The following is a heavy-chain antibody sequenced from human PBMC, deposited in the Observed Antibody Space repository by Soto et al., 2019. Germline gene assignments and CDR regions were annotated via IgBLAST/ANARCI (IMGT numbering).Heavy chain of an antibody. V-gene: IGHV4-59*01. CDR2: IHYRGST. CDR3: ARSHLRGNPYGYAWFDS. Sequence: SETLSLTCTVSGGSISSNYWSWIRQPPGKGLEWIGYIHYRGSTNYNPSLRSRVTMSADTSKNQFSLRLSSVTAADTAVYYCARSHLRGNPYGYAWFDSWGQAPLVTVSS. CDR1: GGSISSNY. D-gene: IGHD5-18*01. J-gene: IGHJ5*01.